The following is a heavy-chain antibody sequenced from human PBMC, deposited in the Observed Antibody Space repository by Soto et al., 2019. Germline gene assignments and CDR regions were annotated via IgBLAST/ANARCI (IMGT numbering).Heavy chain of an antibody. CDR1: GGSISSSSYY. V-gene: IGHV4-39*01. CDR3: ARHRSTSWYAPEYNWFDP. CDR2: IHYSGST. J-gene: IGHJ5*02. D-gene: IGHD6-13*01. Sequence: SETLSLTCTVSGGSISSSSYYWDWIRQPPGEGLEWIGSIHYSGSTYYNPSLKSRVTISVDTSKNQFSLKLSSVPAADTAVYYCARHRSTSWYAPEYNWFDPGGQGTLVTVS.